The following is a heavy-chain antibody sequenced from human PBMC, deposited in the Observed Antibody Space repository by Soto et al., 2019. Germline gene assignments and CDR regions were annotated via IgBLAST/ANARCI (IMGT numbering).Heavy chain of an antibody. CDR3: ARGCYDFWSGYSCGVNYFDY. D-gene: IGHD3-3*01. CDR2: ISSSSSYI. J-gene: IGHJ4*02. CDR1: GFTFSSYS. V-gene: IGHV3-21*01. Sequence: EVQLVESGGGLVKPGGSLRLSCAASGFTFSSYSMNWVRQAPGKGLEWVSSISSSSSYIYYADSVKGRFTISRDNAKNSLYLQMNSLRAEDTAVYYCARGCYDFWSGYSCGVNYFDYWGQGTLVTVSS.